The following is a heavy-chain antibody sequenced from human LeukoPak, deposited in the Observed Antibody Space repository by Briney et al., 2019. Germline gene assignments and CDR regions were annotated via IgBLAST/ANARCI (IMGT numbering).Heavy chain of an antibody. CDR1: GFTFSDAW. Sequence: GGSLRLSCAASGFTFSDAWTSWVRQAPGKGLEWVSYISSSGSTIYYADSVKGRFTISRDNAKNSLYLQMNSLRVEDTAVYYCAREGSIVPHQDLHCWGQGTLVTVSS. CDR3: AREGSIVPHQDLHC. J-gene: IGHJ4*02. D-gene: IGHD2-8*01. V-gene: IGHV3-11*04. CDR2: ISSSGSTI.